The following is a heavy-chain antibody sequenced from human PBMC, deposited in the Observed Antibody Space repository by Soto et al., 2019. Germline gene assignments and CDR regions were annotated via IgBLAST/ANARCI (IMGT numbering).Heavy chain of an antibody. CDR3: ARDLWGYGGTDCYPLDV. Sequence: SDTLSLTCTVSGGSISVYYWSWIRQPPGKGLEWIGYMYNTGSTVYNPSFKSRVTISVDTSKNQFSLKLNSVTAADTAVYYCARDLWGYGGTDCYPLDVWGQGTTVTVSS. CDR1: GGSISVYY. CDR2: MYNTGST. J-gene: IGHJ6*02. V-gene: IGHV4-59*01. D-gene: IGHD2-21*02.